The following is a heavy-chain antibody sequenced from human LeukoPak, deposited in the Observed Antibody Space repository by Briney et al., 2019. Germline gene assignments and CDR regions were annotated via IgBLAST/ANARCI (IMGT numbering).Heavy chain of an antibody. CDR2: ISGSGGST. CDR3: AKATYYYDSSGYYYTSSDYFDY. Sequence: GGSLRLSCAASGFTFSSYAMNWVRQAPGKGLEWVSAISGSGGSTYYADSVKGRFTISRDNSKNTLYLQMNSLRAEDTAVYYCAKATYYYDSSGYYYTSSDYFDYWGQGTLVTVSS. CDR1: GFTFSSYA. D-gene: IGHD3-22*01. J-gene: IGHJ4*02. V-gene: IGHV3-23*01.